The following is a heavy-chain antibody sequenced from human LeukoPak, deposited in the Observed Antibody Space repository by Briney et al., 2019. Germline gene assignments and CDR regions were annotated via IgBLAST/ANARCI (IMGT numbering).Heavy chain of an antibody. V-gene: IGHV3-33*01. J-gene: IGHJ6*03. D-gene: IGHD3-22*01. CDR1: GFTFSSYG. CDR2: IWYDGSNK. CDR3: ARAGTDSSGYYYVLKDYYYYYYMDV. Sequence: GGSLRLSCAASGFTFSSYGMHWVRQAPGKGLEWVAVIWYDGSNKYYADSVKGRFTISRDNAKNSLYLQMNSLRAEDTAVYYCARAGTDSSGYYYVLKDYYYYYYMDVWGKGTTVTVSS.